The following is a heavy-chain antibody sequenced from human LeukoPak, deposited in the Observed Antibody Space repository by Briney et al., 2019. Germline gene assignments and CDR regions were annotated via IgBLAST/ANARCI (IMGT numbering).Heavy chain of an antibody. D-gene: IGHD2-2*01. Sequence: SETLSLTCTVSGGSISSYYWSWIRQPPGKGLEWIGYIYYSGSTNYNPSLKSRVTISVDTSKNQFSLKLSSVTAADTAVYYCARDDCSSTSCYYGMDVWGQGTTVTVSS. CDR3: ARDDCSSTSCYYGMDV. V-gene: IGHV4-59*01. CDR1: GGSISSYY. CDR2: IYYSGST. J-gene: IGHJ6*02.